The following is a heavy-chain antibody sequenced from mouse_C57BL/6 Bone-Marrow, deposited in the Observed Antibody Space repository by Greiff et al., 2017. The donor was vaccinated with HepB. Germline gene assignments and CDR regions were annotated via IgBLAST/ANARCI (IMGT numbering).Heavy chain of an antibody. Sequence: EVKLQESGGGLVQPGGSMKLSCVASGFTFSNYWMNWVRQSPEKGLEWVAQIRLKSDNYATHYAESVKGRFTISRDDSKSSVYLRRNNLRAADTGIYYCTVFCYYGSSSAWFAYWAKGLWSLSLQ. CDR2: IRLKSDNYAT. D-gene: IGHD1-1*01. V-gene: IGHV6-3*01. CDR3: TVFCYYGSSSAWFAY. J-gene: IGHJ3*01. CDR1: GFTFSNYW.